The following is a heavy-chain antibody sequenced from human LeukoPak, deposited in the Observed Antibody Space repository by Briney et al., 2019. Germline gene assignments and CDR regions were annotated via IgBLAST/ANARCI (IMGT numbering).Heavy chain of an antibody. J-gene: IGHJ3*02. CDR1: GYTVTGYY. CDR3: ARAGWYDAFDI. V-gene: IGHV1-2*06. Sequence: ASVKVSCKASGYTVTGYYMHWVRQPPGQGLEWMGRINPNSGGTNYAQKFQGRVTMTRDKSISTAYMELSRLRSDDTAVYYCARAGWYDAFDIWGQGTMVTVSS. D-gene: IGHD2-15*01. CDR2: INPNSGGT.